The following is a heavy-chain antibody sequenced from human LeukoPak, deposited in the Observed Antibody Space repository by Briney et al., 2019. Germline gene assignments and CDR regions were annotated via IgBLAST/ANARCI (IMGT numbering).Heavy chain of an antibody. V-gene: IGHV1-69*13. J-gene: IGHJ5*02. CDR3: APPGGTVP. Sequence: PEASVKVSCKASRGTLRSYAISSVPQAPGQGLEWMGGIIPIFGTANYEQKFQGRVTITADESTSTAYMELSSLRSEDTAVYYCAPPGGTVPWGQGTLVTVSS. CDR2: IIPIFGTA. D-gene: IGHD2-8*02. CDR1: RGTLRSYA.